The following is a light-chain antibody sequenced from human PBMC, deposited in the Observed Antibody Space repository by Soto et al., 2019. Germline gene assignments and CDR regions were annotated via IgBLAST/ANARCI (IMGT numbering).Light chain of an antibody. V-gene: IGLV2-14*01. Sequence: QSALTQPASVSGSPGQSITISCTGTSSDIGGYSYVSWYQQHPGKAPKLIIYEVSNRPSGVSNRFSGSKSGNTASLTISGRQAEDEADYYCSSYSGTSTPVVFGGGTKLTVL. J-gene: IGLJ2*01. CDR2: EVS. CDR3: SSYSGTSTPVV. CDR1: SSDIGGYSY.